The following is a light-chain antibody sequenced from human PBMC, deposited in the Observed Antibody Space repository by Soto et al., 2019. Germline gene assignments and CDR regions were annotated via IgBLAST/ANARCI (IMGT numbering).Light chain of an antibody. CDR2: GAS. CDR3: QQLNTTPLT. CDR1: QGIRDY. V-gene: IGKV1-9*01. J-gene: IGKJ3*01. Sequence: DIQLTQSPSFLSASVGDRVTITCRASQGIRDYLAWYQQKPGKAPKLLIFGASTLQSGVPSRFNGSGSGTEFTLTISSLQPGDFATYYCQQLNTTPLTFGPGTTVDIK.